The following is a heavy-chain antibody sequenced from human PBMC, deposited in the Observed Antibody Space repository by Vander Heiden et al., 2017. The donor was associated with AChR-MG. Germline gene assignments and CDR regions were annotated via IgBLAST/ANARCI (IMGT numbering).Heavy chain of an antibody. V-gene: IGHV3-49*05. CDR3: TRDAITSCGVAIEDFDY. D-gene: IGHD3-3*01. CDR2: IRSKAYGGTT. Sequence: EVQLVESGGGLVKPGRSLRLSCTASGFTFGDYAMGWFRQAPGKGLEWVGFIRSKAYGGTTEYAASVKGRFTISRDDSKSIAYLQMNSLKTEETAVYYCTRDAITSCGVAIEDFDYWGQGTLVTVSS. J-gene: IGHJ4*02. CDR1: GFTFGDYA.